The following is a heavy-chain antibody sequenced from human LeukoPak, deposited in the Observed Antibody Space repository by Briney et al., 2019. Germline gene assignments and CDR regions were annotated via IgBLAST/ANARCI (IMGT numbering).Heavy chain of an antibody. Sequence: PGGSLRLSCAASGFTFSNFAMSWFLQAPGRGLEWVSAAGTATDTSYADSVKGRFTISRDNSKNTLYLQMNSLGAEDTAVYYCAKEGSRRRFDFDSWGRGTLVTVSS. J-gene: IGHJ4*02. CDR2: AGTATDT. V-gene: IGHV3-23*01. D-gene: IGHD3-16*01. CDR3: AKEGSRRRFDFDS. CDR1: GFTFSNFA.